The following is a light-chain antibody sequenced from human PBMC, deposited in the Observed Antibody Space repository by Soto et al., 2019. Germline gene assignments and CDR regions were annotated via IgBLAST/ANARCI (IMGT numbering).Light chain of an antibody. CDR1: QSLSSN. Sequence: EIVMTQSPATLSVSPGEGATLSCRASQSLSSNLAWYQQKPGQAPRLLIYYASTRATGIPARFSGSGSGTEFTLTISSLQSEDFAIYYCQQYNDWPRTFGQGTKVEIK. CDR2: YAS. CDR3: QQYNDWPRT. V-gene: IGKV3-15*01. J-gene: IGKJ1*01.